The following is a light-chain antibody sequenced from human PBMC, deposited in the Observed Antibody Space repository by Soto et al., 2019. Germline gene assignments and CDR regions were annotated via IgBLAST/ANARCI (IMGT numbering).Light chain of an antibody. CDR1: NSNIESNA. CDR3: AAWDDSLNGHV. CDR2: SDN. Sequence: QAVVTQPPSASGTPGQRVTISCSGSNSNIESNAVNWYQQVPGTAPKLLIYSDNQRPSGVPDRFSGSKSGTSASLAISGLQSEDQADYYCAAWDDSLNGHVFGTGTKVTVL. J-gene: IGLJ1*01. V-gene: IGLV1-44*01.